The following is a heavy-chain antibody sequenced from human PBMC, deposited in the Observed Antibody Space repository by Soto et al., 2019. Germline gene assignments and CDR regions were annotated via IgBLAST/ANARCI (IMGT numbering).Heavy chain of an antibody. CDR2: IKSKTDGGTT. Sequence: GSLRLSCAASGFTFSNAWMSWVRQAPGKGLEWVGRIKSKTDGGTTDYAAPVKGRFTISRDDSKNTLYLQMNSLKTEDTAVYYCTTDPLYDILTGYYPHVDYWGQGTLVTVS. CDR1: GFTFSNAW. D-gene: IGHD3-9*01. V-gene: IGHV3-15*01. CDR3: TTDPLYDILTGYYPHVDY. J-gene: IGHJ4*02.